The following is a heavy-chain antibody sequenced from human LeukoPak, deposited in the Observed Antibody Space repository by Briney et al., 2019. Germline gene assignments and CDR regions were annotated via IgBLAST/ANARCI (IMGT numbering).Heavy chain of an antibody. Sequence: SETLSLTCAVSGGSISSGGYSWTWIRQPPGKGLECIGYIYHSGSTNYNPSLKSRVTISVDTSKNQFSLKLSSVTAADTAVYYCARGGGSSWYNYWGQGTLVTVSS. V-gene: IGHV4-30-2*01. D-gene: IGHD6-13*01. J-gene: IGHJ4*02. CDR1: GGSISSGGYS. CDR2: IYHSGST. CDR3: ARGGGSSWYNY.